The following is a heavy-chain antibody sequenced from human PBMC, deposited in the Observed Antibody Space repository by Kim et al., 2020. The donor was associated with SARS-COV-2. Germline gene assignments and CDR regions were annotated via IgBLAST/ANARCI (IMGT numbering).Heavy chain of an antibody. D-gene: IGHD3-22*01. CDR3: ARMKNYYDSSGPSDY. J-gene: IGHJ4*02. V-gene: IGHV3-66*01. Sequence: DAVKGRFTIARDNSKNPLDLQMSSLRAEDTAVYYCARMKNYYDSSGPSDYWGQGTLVTVSS.